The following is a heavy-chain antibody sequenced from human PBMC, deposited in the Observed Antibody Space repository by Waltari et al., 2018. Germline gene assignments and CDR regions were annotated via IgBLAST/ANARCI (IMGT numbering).Heavy chain of an antibody. CDR2: ISGSATYI. D-gene: IGHD4-17*01. J-gene: IGHJ1*01. CDR3: VRVRMTKIIPPWDF. CDR1: GFNFSNYA. Sequence: EVQLVESGGGLVKPGGSLRLSCTACGFNFSNYALNWVRQAPGKVLGLVSIISGSATYIYYRDSVKGRFTISRDNAKNLLYLQMTDLRVEDTATYYCVRVRMTKIIPPWDFWGQGTLVTVSS. V-gene: IGHV3-21*02.